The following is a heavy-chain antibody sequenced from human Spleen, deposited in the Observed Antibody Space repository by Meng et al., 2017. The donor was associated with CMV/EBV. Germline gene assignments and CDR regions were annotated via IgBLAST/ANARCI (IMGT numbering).Heavy chain of an antibody. D-gene: IGHD1-26*01. CDR1: GGSVSSGSYY. Sequence: GSLRLSCTVSGGSVSSGSYYWSWIRQTPGKGLEWIGYIYYSGSTNYNPSLESRVTVSVDTSKNQLSLTLSSVTAADTAMYYCARSIVGPRIYFDFWGQGTLVTVSS. CDR3: ARSIVGPRIYFDF. J-gene: IGHJ4*02. CDR2: IYYSGST. V-gene: IGHV4-61*01.